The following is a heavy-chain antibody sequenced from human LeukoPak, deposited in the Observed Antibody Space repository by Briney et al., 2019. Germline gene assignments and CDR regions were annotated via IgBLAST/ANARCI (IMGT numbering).Heavy chain of an antibody. CDR3: AKDSNSGYVSVGPDY. J-gene: IGHJ4*02. CDR1: GFVFSNYG. V-gene: IGHV3-30*02. CDR2: VRYDGSNE. Sequence: GGSLRLSCQTSGFVFSNYGMHRVRQAPGKGLEWVAFVRYDGSNEYYADSVKGRFTISRDNSRNTLYLRMNSLRAEDTGVYSCAKDSNSGYVSVGPDYWGLGTLVTVSS. D-gene: IGHD3-22*01.